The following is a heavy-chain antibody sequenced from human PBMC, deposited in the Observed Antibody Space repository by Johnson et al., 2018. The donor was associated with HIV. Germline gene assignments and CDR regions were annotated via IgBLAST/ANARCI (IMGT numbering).Heavy chain of an antibody. CDR3: AKKGGRYSSSHDAFDI. CDR2: ISYDGANA. Sequence: VQLVESGGGVVQPGGSLRLSCAASGFTFSSYPMHWVRQTPAKGLEWMAIISYDGANADYADAVKGSFTISRDNSNNRLYLQMNSLRAVDTAVYYCAKKGGRYSSSHDAFDIWGQGTMVTVSS. V-gene: IGHV3-30-3*02. J-gene: IGHJ3*02. D-gene: IGHD6-6*01. CDR1: GFTFSSYP.